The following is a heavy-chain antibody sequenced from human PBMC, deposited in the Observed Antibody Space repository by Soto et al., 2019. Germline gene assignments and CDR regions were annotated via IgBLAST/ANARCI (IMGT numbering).Heavy chain of an antibody. V-gene: IGHV3-21*01. J-gene: IGHJ4*02. CDR3: ASMTTTGPDY. CDR1: GFTFSSYS. Sequence: PGGSLRLSCAASGFTFSSYSMNWVRQAPGKGLEWVSSISSSSSYIYYADSVKGRFTISRDNAKNSLYLQMNSLRAEDTAGYYCASMTTTGPDYGGQGTLVTVSP. D-gene: IGHD4-17*01. CDR2: ISSSSSYI.